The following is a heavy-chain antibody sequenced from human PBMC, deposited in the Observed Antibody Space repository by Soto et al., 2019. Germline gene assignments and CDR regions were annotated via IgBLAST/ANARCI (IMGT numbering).Heavy chain of an antibody. J-gene: IGHJ4*02. CDR1: GFTFSNYA. CDR2: IWYDGSNK. CDR3: ARPTYGDYYHYFDY. Sequence: GGSLRLSCAASGFTFSNYAMHWVRQAPGKGLEWVAVIWYDGSNKNYADSVKGRFTISRDNSKSTLNLQMNSLRAEDTAVYYCARPTYGDYYHYFDYWGQGTLVTVSS. V-gene: IGHV3-33*01. D-gene: IGHD4-17*01.